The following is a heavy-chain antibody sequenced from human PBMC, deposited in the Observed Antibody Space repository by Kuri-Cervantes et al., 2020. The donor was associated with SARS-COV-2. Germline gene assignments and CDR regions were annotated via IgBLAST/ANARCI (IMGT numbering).Heavy chain of an antibody. Sequence: SETLSLTCTVSGDSISRYYWNWIRQPPGKGLEWIGYIYYSGSTNYNPSLKSRVTISVDTSKNQFSLKLSSVTAADTAVYYCARDPDYGDQDYWGQGTLVNVSS. D-gene: IGHD4-17*01. V-gene: IGHV4-59*12. J-gene: IGHJ4*02. CDR3: ARDPDYGDQDY. CDR1: GDSISRYY. CDR2: IYYSGST.